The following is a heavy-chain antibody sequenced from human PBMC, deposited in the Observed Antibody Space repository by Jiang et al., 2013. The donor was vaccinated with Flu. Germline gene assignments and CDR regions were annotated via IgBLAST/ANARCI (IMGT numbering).Heavy chain of an antibody. J-gene: IGHJ4*02. CDR1: GYTFTSYA. CDR2: INAGNGNT. Sequence: EVKKPGASVKVSCKASGYTFTSYAMHWVRQAPGQRLEWMGWINAGNGNTKYSQKFQGRVTITRDTSASTAYMELSSLRSEDTAVYYCARVGYTIFGVVITLFDYWGQGTLVTVSS. D-gene: IGHD3-3*01. CDR3: ARVGYTIFGVVITLFDY. V-gene: IGHV1-3*01.